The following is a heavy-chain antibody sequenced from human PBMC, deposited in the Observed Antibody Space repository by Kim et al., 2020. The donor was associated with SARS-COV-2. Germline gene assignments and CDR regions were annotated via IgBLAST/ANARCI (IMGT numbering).Heavy chain of an antibody. CDR2: INPNSGGT. CDR1: GYTFNDHF. CDR3: ARYSDYWYIDL. V-gene: IGHV1-2*02. J-gene: IGHJ2*01. D-gene: IGHD4-4*01. Sequence: ASVKVSCKASGYTFNDHFMHWVRQAPGQGLQWMGWINPNSGGTKYAQRFQGRVTLTRDTSISTAYMELSRLRSDDTAVYYCARYSDYWYIDLWGRGTLVTVSS.